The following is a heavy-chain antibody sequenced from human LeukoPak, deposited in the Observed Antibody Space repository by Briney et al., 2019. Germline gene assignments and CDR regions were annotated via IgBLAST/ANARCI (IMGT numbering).Heavy chain of an antibody. CDR1: GYNFRNYG. D-gene: IGHD5-18*01. CDR3: ARDSARGYSYGYNAFDI. Sequence: GASVKVSCKASGYNFRNYGIGWVRQAPRQGLEWMGWITAGNGNTNYAQKVQGRVTMTTDTSTGTAYMELRSLRSDDTAVYFCARDSARGYSYGYNAFDIWGQGTMVTVSS. V-gene: IGHV1-18*01. J-gene: IGHJ3*02. CDR2: ITAGNGNT.